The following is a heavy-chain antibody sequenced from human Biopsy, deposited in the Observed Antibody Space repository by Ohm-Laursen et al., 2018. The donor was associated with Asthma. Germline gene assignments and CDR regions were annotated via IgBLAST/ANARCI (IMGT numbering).Heavy chain of an antibody. J-gene: IGHJ4*02. CDR3: ARDVMEWYLPAFDF. CDR1: GFTFGTYA. Sequence: SLRLSCAASGFTFGTYAMHWVRQAPGKGLEWVAVMSYEGSTEYYPDSVKGRFTISRDNSKNTLYLQMNSLRAEDTAVYYCARDVMEWYLPAFDFWGQGTLVTVSS. V-gene: IGHV3-30-3*01. CDR2: MSYEGSTE. D-gene: IGHD3-3*01.